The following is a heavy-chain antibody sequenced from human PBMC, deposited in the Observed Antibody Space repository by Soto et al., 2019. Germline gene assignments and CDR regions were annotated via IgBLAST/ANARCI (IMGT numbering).Heavy chain of an antibody. V-gene: IGHV1-18*01. D-gene: IGHD3-22*01. Sequence: GASVKVSCKDSGYTFTDYSFSWVRQAPGQGLEWMGWITAYNGNTNYAHKFQERVTITRDMSTSTAYMELSSLRSEDTAVYYCAADPHDPYYYDSSGYYSWYYYYGMDVWGQGTTVTVSS. CDR3: AADPHDPYYYDSSGYYSWYYYYGMDV. J-gene: IGHJ6*02. CDR2: ITAYNGNT. CDR1: GYTFTDYS.